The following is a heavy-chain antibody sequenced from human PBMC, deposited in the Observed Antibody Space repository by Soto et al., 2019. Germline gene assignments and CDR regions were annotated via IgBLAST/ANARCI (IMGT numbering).Heavy chain of an antibody. CDR3: ARVNDRSGYPHDY. Sequence: QVQLQESGPGLVKSSQTLSLTCTVSGGSISSGDYYWSWIRQHPGKGLEWIGYIYYSGSTYYNPSLYSRLTIAVDTSNNQFSLKLSSVTDADTDLYYCARVNDRSGYPHDYWGQGTLVTVSS. CDR2: IYYSGST. D-gene: IGHD3-22*01. CDR1: GGSISSGDYY. J-gene: IGHJ4*02. V-gene: IGHV4-31*03.